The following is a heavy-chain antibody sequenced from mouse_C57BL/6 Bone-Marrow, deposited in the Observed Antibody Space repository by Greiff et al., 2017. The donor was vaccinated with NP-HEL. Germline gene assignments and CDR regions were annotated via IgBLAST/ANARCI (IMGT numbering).Heavy chain of an antibody. Sequence: QVQLQQSGAELMKPGASVKLSCKATGYTFTGYWIEWVKQRPGHGLEWIGEILPGSGSTNYNEKFKGKATLTVDTSSSTAYMQLSSLTSEDSAVYYCARRAYGYDGAFFDYWGQGTTLTVSS. CDR1: GYTFTGYW. CDR2: ILPGSGST. J-gene: IGHJ2*01. CDR3: ARRAYGYDGAFFDY. D-gene: IGHD2-2*01. V-gene: IGHV1-9*01.